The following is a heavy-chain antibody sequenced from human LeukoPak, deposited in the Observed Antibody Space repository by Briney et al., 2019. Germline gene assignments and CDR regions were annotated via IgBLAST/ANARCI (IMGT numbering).Heavy chain of an antibody. V-gene: IGHV1-18*01. D-gene: IGHD6-6*01. Sequence: ASVKVSCKASGYTFSSYGLNWVRQAPGHGLDWLGWISPYNGDTNYAQSLQGRVNMTRDTSTSTASMELRSLRSDDTAVYYCARVLRYSSSSGDAFDIWGQGTMVTVSS. CDR1: GYTFSSYG. J-gene: IGHJ3*02. CDR3: ARVLRYSSSSGDAFDI. CDR2: ISPYNGDT.